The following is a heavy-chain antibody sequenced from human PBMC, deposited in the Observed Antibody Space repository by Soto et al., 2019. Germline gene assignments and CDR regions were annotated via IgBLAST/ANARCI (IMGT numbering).Heavy chain of an antibody. Sequence: QLQLQESGPGLVKPSETLSLTCTVSGGSISSSSYYWGWIRQPPGKGLEWIGSIYYSGSTYYNPSLKSRVTISVDTSKNQFSLKLSSVTAADTAVYYCARQGSGWYVWFDYWGQGTLVTVSS. V-gene: IGHV4-39*01. D-gene: IGHD6-19*01. CDR3: ARQGSGWYVWFDY. J-gene: IGHJ4*02. CDR2: IYYSGST. CDR1: GGSISSSSYY.